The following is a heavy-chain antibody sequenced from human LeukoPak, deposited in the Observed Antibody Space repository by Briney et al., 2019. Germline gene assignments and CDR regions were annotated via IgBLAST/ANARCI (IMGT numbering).Heavy chain of an antibody. V-gene: IGHV3-66*01. J-gene: IGHJ4*02. D-gene: IGHD5-24*01. CDR1: GLTVSSNF. Sequence: GGSLRLSCAATGLTVSSNFMSWVRQAPGKGVEWVSVIYGGGSTYYADSVKGRFTISRDNSKNTLYLQMNSLRAEDTAVYYCARAKVGRWLQLNYWGQGTLVTVSS. CDR3: ARAKVGRWLQLNY. CDR2: IYGGGST.